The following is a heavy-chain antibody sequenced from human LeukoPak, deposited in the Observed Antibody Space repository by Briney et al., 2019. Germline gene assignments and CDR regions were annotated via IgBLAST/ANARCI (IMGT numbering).Heavy chain of an antibody. CDR2: ISSSNSTI. D-gene: IGHD6-13*01. CDR1: GFTFSSYS. J-gene: IGHJ5*02. CDR3: ARYHQAAAGSYAEDRRNWFDP. Sequence: PGGSLRLSCAASGFTFSSYSMNWVRQAPGKGLEWVSYISSSNSTIYYADSVKGRFTISRDNAKNSLYLQMNSLRAGDTAVYYCARYHQAAAGSYAEDRRNWFDPWGQGTLVTVSS. V-gene: IGHV3-48*04.